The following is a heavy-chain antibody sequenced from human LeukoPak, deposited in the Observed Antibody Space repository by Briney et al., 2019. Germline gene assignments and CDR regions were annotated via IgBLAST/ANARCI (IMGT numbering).Heavy chain of an antibody. CDR2: IYHSGST. V-gene: IGHV4-38-2*02. D-gene: IGHD2-2*01. Sequence: PSETLSLTCTVSGYSISSGYYWGWIRQPPGKGLEWIGSIYHSGSTYYNPSLKSRVTISVDTSKNQFSLKLSSVTAADTAVYYCARELSNSGVGTWFDPWGQGTLVTVSS. CDR1: GYSISSGYY. J-gene: IGHJ5*02. CDR3: ARELSNSGVGTWFDP.